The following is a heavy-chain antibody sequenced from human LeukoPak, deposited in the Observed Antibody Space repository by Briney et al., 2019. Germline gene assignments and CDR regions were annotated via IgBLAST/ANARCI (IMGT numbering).Heavy chain of an antibody. J-gene: IGHJ3*02. CDR2: ISAYNGNT. D-gene: IGHD1-26*01. V-gene: IGHV1-18*01. CDR3: ARGYMSGSYYWVPGWAFDI. Sequence: ASVKVSCKASGYTFTSYGISWVRQAPGQGLEWMGWISAYNGNTNYAQKLQGRVTMTTDTSTSTAYMELRSLRSDDTAVYYCARGYMSGSYYWVPGWAFDIWGQGTMVTVSS. CDR1: GYTFTSYG.